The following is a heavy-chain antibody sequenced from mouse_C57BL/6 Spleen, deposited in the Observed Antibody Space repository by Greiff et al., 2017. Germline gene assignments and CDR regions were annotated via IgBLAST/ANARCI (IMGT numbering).Heavy chain of an antibody. J-gene: IGHJ2*01. CDR2: IDPSDSET. D-gene: IGHD2-3*01. CDR3: ARRGWLLPFDY. Sequence: QVQLQQPGAELVRPGSSVKLSCKASGYTFTSYWMHWVKQRPIQGLEWIGNIDPSDSETHYNQKFKDKATVTVDKSTSTAYMQLSSLTAEDSAVYYGARRGWLLPFDYWGQGTTLTVSS. CDR1: GYTFTSYW. V-gene: IGHV1-52*01.